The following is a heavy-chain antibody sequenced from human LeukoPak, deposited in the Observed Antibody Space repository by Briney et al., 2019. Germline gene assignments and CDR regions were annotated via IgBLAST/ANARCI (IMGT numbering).Heavy chain of an antibody. V-gene: IGHV4-39*07. CDR3: ARENIVSTRDFDF. D-gene: IGHD5/OR15-5a*01. Sequence: PSETLSLTCTVSGGSIYTGDYYWAWIRQPPGDALEWIGSLFYSGNMYYSPSLKSRVTMSVDTSKNQFSLNLSSLTAADTAVYYCARENIVSTRDFDFWGRGAQVTVSS. CDR1: GGSIYTGDYY. CDR2: LFYSGNM. J-gene: IGHJ4*02.